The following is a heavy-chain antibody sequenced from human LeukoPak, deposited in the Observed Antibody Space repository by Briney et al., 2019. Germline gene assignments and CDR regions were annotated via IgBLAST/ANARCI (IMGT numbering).Heavy chain of an antibody. V-gene: IGHV3-48*04. J-gene: IGHJ4*02. CDR3: ARGRTSGSSWPFDY. CDR1: GFTFSSYA. D-gene: IGHD6-13*01. CDR2: IGSSGDSI. Sequence: PGGSLRLSCAASGFTFSSYAMSWVRQAPGKGLEWISYIGSSGDSINYADSVKGRFTISRDNAKNSLSLQMNSLRAEDTAVYYCARGRTSGSSWPFDYWGQGTPVTVSS.